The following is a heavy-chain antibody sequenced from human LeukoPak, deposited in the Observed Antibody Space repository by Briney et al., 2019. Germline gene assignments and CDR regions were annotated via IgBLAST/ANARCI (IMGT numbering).Heavy chain of an antibody. Sequence: GESLKISCKGSGYIFTTYWIGWVRQMPGKGLEWMGVIYPGDSDTRYGPSFQGQVTISADTSVSTAYLQWSSLKASDTAMYYCATLPAYISGNYDFKWGLGTPVTVSS. CDR1: GYIFTTYW. CDR2: IYPGDSDT. V-gene: IGHV5-51*01. J-gene: IGHJ4*02. CDR3: ATLPAYISGNYDFK. D-gene: IGHD3/OR15-3a*01.